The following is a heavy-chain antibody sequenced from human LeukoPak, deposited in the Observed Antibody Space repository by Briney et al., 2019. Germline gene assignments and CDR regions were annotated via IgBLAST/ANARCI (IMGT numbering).Heavy chain of an antibody. D-gene: IGHD3-22*01. J-gene: IGHJ4*02. CDR3: ATCDSSGYYYGFDY. CDR1: GYTLTELS. CDR2: FDPEDGET. V-gene: IGHV1-24*01. Sequence: VASVKVSCKVSGYTLTELSMHWVRQAPGKGLEWMGGFDPEDGETIYAQKFQGRVAMTEDTSTDTAYMELSSLRSEDTAVYYCATCDSSGYYYGFDYWGQGTLVTVSS.